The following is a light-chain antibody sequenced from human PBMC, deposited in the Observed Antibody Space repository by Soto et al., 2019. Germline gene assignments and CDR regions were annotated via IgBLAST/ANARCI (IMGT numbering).Light chain of an antibody. J-gene: IGKJ5*01. Sequence: IVLAQSPATMSLTPGKRAASASRARQSVRSYLAWYQQKPGQAPRLLIYDASTRATGVPDRFSGSGSGTEFTLPISSLQSEDFAVYYCQKYTNWPPNNFGQRARLETK. CDR3: QKYTNWPPNN. V-gene: IGKV3D-15*01. CDR1: QSVRSY. CDR2: DAS.